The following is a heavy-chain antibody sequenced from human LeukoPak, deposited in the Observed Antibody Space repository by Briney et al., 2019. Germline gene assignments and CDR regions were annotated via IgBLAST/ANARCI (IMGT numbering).Heavy chain of an antibody. V-gene: IGHV3-23*01. Sequence: GGSLRLSCAASGFTFSSYGMSWVRQAPGKGLEWVSAIINNGGSTYYADSVKGRFTISRDNSKNTLYLQMNSLGAEDTAIYYCAKNIGGLDYWGQGTLVTVSS. CDR1: GFTFSSYG. CDR3: AKNIGGLDY. J-gene: IGHJ4*02. D-gene: IGHD3-10*01. CDR2: IINNGGST.